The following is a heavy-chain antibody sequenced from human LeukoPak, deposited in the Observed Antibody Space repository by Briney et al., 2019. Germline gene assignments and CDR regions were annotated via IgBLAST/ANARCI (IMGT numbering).Heavy chain of an antibody. D-gene: IGHD3-3*01. CDR3: ARGFLEWLSQYYYYGMDV. CDR1: GFTFSSYG. Sequence: GGSLRLSCAASGFTFSSYGMHWVRQAPGKWLEWVAVIWYDGSNKYYADSVKGRFTISRDNSKNTLYPQMNSLRAEDTAVYYCARGFLEWLSQYYYYGMDVWGQGTTVTVSS. CDR2: IWYDGSNK. J-gene: IGHJ6*02. V-gene: IGHV3-33*01.